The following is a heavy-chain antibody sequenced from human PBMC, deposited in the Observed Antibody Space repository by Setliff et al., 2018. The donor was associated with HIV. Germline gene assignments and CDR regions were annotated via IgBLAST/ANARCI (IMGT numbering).Heavy chain of an antibody. CDR2: IKADGTDK. CDR1: GFTFSAHQ. Sequence: PGGSLRLSCAASGFTFSAHQMSWVRQPPGKGLEWVANIKADGTDKYYVDSVKGRFAISRDNSKNSLYLQMNSLRAGDTAVYYCARDLNWGFDYWGQGTLVTVSS. J-gene: IGHJ4*02. CDR3: ARDLNWGFDY. D-gene: IGHD7-27*01. V-gene: IGHV3-7*03.